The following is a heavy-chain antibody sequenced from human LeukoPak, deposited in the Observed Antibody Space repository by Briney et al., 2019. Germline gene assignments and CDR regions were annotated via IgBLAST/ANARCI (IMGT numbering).Heavy chain of an antibody. V-gene: IGHV4-4*02. CDR1: GGSISSSNW. Sequence: SETLSLTCTVSGGSISSSNWWSWVRRPPGKGLEWIGEVHHSGSTNYNPSLKSRVILLIDKPMNLVSLKLSFVTAADTAVYYCATGDNYRFDYWGQGTLVTVSS. J-gene: IGHJ4*02. CDR2: VHHSGST. D-gene: IGHD5-24*01. CDR3: ATGDNYRFDY.